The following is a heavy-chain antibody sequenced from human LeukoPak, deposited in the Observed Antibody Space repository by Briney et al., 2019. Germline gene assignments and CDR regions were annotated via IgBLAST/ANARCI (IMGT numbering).Heavy chain of an antibody. CDR1: GYSISSGYY. CDR3: AREPFSSGYYYVFDY. J-gene: IGHJ4*02. V-gene: IGHV4-38-2*02. D-gene: IGHD3-22*01. CDR2: IYHSGST. Sequence: SETLSLTCTVSGYSISSGYYWGWIRQPPGKGLEWIGSIYHSGSTYYNPSLKSRVTISVDTSKNQFSLKLSSVTAADTAVYYCAREPFSSGYYYVFDYWGQGTLVTVSS.